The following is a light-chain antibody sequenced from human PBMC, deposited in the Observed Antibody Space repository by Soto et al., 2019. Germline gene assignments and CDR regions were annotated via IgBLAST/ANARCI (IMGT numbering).Light chain of an antibody. CDR3: QQYNSYPYT. V-gene: IGKV1-5*01. CDR2: DAS. CDR1: QSINTW. Sequence: DIQMTQSPSTLSASVGDRLTITCQASQSINTWLAWYQQKPGKAPNLLIFDASTLESGVPSRFSGSGSGTEFTHTISSLQPDDFATSYCQQYNSYPYTFGQGTNLDIK. J-gene: IGKJ2*01.